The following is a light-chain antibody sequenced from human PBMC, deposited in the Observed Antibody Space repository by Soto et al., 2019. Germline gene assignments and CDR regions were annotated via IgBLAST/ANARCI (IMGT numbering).Light chain of an antibody. CDR1: QSVSSSS. CDR3: QQYGTSPRT. CDR2: GAS. J-gene: IGKJ1*01. V-gene: IGKV3-20*01. Sequence: EIVLTQSPGTLSLSPGEKATLSCRASQSVSSSSLAWYQQKPGQAPRLVMYGASSRATGIPDRFSGSGSGTDFTLTISRLEPEDFAVYSCQQYGTSPRTFGQGTKVEIK.